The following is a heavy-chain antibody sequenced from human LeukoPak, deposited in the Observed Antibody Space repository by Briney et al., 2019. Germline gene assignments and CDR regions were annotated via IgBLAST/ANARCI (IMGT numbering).Heavy chain of an antibody. J-gene: IGHJ4*02. CDR3: AREADGYTSDY. V-gene: IGHV3-33*01. D-gene: IGHD5-24*01. Sequence: GGSLRLSCAASGFTFSSYGMHWVRQAPGKGLEWVAVIWYDGSNKYYADSVKGRFTISRDNSKNALYLQMNSLRAEDTAVYYCAREADGYTSDYWGQGTLVTVSS. CDR2: IWYDGSNK. CDR1: GFTFSSYG.